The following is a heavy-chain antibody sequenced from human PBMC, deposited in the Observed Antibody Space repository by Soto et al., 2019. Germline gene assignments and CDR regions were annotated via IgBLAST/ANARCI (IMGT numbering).Heavy chain of an antibody. D-gene: IGHD3-22*01. V-gene: IGHV4-59*01. J-gene: IGHJ4*02. CDR3: ARMNYYDTSGYPFDY. CDR1: GGSISSYY. CDR2: IYFRGTT. Sequence: PSETLSLTCTVSGGSISSYYWSWIRQPPGKGLEWIGYIYFRGTTNSNPSLKSRVTMSADTSKNQFSLKLNSVTAADTAVYYCARMNYYDTSGYPFDYWGQGMMVTVSS.